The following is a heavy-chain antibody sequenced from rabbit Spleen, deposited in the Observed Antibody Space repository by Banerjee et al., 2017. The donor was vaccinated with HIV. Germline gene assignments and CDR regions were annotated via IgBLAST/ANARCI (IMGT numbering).Heavy chain of an antibody. CDR3: ARDASSSFTSYGMDL. CDR2: VDTGSSGGN. V-gene: IGHV1S45*01. J-gene: IGHJ6*01. CDR1: GFSFSSKYW. Sequence: QEQLEESGGDLVKPEGSLTLTCTASGFSFSSKYWICWVRQAPGEGLEWIACVDTGSSGGNDYAGWVTGRFTIFKISSTTATLQMTSLTAADTATYFCARDASSSFTSYGMDLWGPGTLVTVS. D-gene: IGHD8-1*01.